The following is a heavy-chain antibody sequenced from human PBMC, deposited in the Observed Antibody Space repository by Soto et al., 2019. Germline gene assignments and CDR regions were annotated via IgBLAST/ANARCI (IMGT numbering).Heavy chain of an antibody. CDR1: GFTFSNAW. Sequence: EVQLVESGGGLVKPGGSLRLSCAGSGFTFSNAWMNWVRQAPGKGLEWVGRIKSKIDGGTTDYTAPVKGRFTISRDDSKNTVYLQLNSLKTEDTAVYYCTTDHPYVYDGTCYDLWGQGALITVSS. J-gene: IGHJ5*02. CDR2: IKSKIDGGTT. D-gene: IGHD2-21*01. V-gene: IGHV3-15*07. CDR3: TTDHPYVYDGTCYDL.